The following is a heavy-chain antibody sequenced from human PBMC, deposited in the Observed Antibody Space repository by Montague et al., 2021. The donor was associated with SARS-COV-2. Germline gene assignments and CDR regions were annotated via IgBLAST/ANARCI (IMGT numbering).Heavy chain of an antibody. J-gene: IGHJ5*02. CDR1: GDSISSSRYF. D-gene: IGHD2-2*01. V-gene: IGHV4-39*01. CDR3: ARQGDQLLLEYWFDP. CDR2: ISFSGST. Sequence: SETLSLTCTVSGDSISSSRYFWGWLRQPPGKGLDWIGSISFSGSTYYXPSLRSRVTISVDTSKNQFSLKLSSVTAADTAVYYCARQGDQLLLEYWFDPWGQGTLVTVSS.